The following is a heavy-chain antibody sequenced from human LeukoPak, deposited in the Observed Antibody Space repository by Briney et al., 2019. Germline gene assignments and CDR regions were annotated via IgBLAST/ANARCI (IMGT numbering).Heavy chain of an antibody. CDR1: GYSISSGYY. J-gene: IGHJ4*02. CDR2: IYHSGST. Sequence: SETLSLTCTVSGYSISSGYYWGWIRQPPGKGLEWIGSIYHSGSTYYNPSLKSRVTISVDTSKNQFSLKLSSVTAADTAVYYCARWARGVISNYFDYWGQGTLVTVSS. D-gene: IGHD3-10*01. V-gene: IGHV4-38-2*02. CDR3: ARWARGVISNYFDY.